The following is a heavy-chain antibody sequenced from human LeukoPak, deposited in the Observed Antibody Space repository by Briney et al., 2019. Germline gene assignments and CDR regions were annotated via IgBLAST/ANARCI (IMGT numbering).Heavy chain of an antibody. Sequence: GGSLRLSCAVSGFTFSSYSMNWVRQALGKGLEWVSSISGSSSYIYYAHSVKGRFTISRHNAKNSLYLQMNSLRAEDTAVYYCARVPAGVIGMKDAFDMWGRGTMVTVSS. CDR3: ARVPAGVIGMKDAFDM. D-gene: IGHD3-16*02. CDR1: GFTFSSYS. V-gene: IGHV3-21*01. CDR2: ISGSSSYI. J-gene: IGHJ3*02.